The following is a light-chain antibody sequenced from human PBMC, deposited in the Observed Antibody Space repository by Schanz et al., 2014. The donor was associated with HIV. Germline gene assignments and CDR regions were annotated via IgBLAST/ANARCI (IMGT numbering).Light chain of an antibody. J-gene: IGLJ1*01. CDR2: EVS. CDR3: SSFAGSSTPYV. Sequence: QSVLTQPASVSGSPGQSITISCTGTSSDVGSYNLVSWYQQHPGKAPKLMIYEVSKRPSGVSNRFSGSKSGNTASLTVSGLQPEDEADYYCSSFAGSSTPYVFGTGTKVTVL. CDR1: SSDVGSYNL. V-gene: IGLV2-14*02.